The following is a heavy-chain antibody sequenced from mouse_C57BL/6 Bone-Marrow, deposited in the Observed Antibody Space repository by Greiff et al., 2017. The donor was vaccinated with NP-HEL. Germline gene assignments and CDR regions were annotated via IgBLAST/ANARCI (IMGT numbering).Heavy chain of an antibody. D-gene: IGHD1-1*01. J-gene: IGHJ4*01. Sequence: QVQLQQSGAELVRPGASVTLSCKASGYTFTDYEMHWVKQTPVHGLEWIGAIDPETGGTAYNQKFKGKAILTADKSSSTAYMELHSLTSEDSAVYYCTRNYYASPRAMDYWGQGTSVTVSS. CDR2: IDPETGGT. CDR3: TRNYYASPRAMDY. CDR1: GYTFTDYE. V-gene: IGHV1-15*01.